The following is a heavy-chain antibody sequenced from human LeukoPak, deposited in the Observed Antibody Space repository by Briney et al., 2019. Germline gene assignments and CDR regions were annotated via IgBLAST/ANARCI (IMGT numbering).Heavy chain of an antibody. D-gene: IGHD1-26*01. CDR2: VYYSGRT. CDR1: GGSISSGGYY. J-gene: IGHJ6*02. Sequence: TLSLTSTVSGGSISSGGYYWSLIRQHPGNVLEWMRYVYYSGRTYYHASLKSRATISVYTSKNPISLQLRSVTAADTADYYCARVCGKSTYGREVWRQAATATVCS. V-gene: IGHV4-31*03. CDR3: ARVCGKSTYGREV.